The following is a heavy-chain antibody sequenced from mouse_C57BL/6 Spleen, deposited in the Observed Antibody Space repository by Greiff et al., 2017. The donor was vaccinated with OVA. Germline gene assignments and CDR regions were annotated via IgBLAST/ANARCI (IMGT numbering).Heavy chain of an antibody. Sequence: VQLQQSGAELVKPGASVKVSCKASGYTFTSYWMHWVKQRPGQGLEWIGRFHPSDSDTNYNQKFKGKATLTVDKSSSTAYMQLSSLTSEDSAVYYCAIEAGYDGPLYWYFDVWGTGTTVTVSS. D-gene: IGHD2-3*01. V-gene: IGHV1-74*01. CDR1: GYTFTSYW. J-gene: IGHJ1*03. CDR2: FHPSDSDT. CDR3: AIEAGYDGPLYWYFDV.